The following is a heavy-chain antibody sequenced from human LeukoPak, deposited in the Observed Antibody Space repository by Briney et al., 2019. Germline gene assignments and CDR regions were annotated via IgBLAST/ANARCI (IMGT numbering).Heavy chain of an antibody. Sequence: SVKVYCKASGGTFSSYAISWVRQAPGQGLEWMGGIIPIFGTANYAQKFQGRVTITADESTSTAYMELSSLRSEDTAVYYCASTRRYNWNDVNWFDPWGQGTLVTVSS. CDR1: GGTFSSYA. J-gene: IGHJ5*02. D-gene: IGHD1-1*01. CDR2: IIPIFGTA. CDR3: ASTRRYNWNDVNWFDP. V-gene: IGHV1-69*01.